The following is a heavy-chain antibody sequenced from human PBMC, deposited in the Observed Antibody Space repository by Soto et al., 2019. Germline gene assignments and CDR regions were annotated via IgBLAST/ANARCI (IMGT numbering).Heavy chain of an antibody. CDR2: ISGSGGST. CDR3: AKDQDYTPNYFDY. J-gene: IGHJ4*02. CDR1: GFTFSSYA. Sequence: GGSLRLSCAASGFTFSSYAMSWVRQAPGKGLEWVSAISGSGGSTYYADSVKGRFTISRDNSKNTLYLQMNSLRAEDTTVYYCAKDQDYTPNYFDYWGQGTLVTVSS. V-gene: IGHV3-23*01. D-gene: IGHD4-4*01.